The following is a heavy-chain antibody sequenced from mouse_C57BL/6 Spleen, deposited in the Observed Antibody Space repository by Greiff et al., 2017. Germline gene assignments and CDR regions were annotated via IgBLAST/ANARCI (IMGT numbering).Heavy chain of an antibody. CDR2: IYPGDGDT. CDR3: ASEDYYGSSRYAMDY. D-gene: IGHD1-1*01. Sequence: VQLQESGPELVKPGASVKISCKASGYAFSSSWMNWVKQRPGKGLEWIGRIYPGDGDTNYNGKLKGKATLTADKSSSTAYMQLSSLTSEDSAVYFCASEDYYGSSRYAMDYWGQGTSVTVSS. J-gene: IGHJ4*01. CDR1: GYAFSSSW. V-gene: IGHV1-82*01.